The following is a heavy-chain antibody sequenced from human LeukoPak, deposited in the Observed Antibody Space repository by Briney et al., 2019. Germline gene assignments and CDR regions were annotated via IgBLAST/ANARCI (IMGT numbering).Heavy chain of an antibody. Sequence: GGSLRLSCAGSGLTSRSIGRPWCRRVQGRGWGWGAFLRYDGSNKYYADSVKGRFTISRDNSKNTLYLQMNSLRAEDTAVYYCAKDSSLSLISGYYFDYWGQGTLVTVSS. CDR1: GLTSRSIG. J-gene: IGHJ4*02. CDR3: AKDSSLSLISGYYFDY. D-gene: IGHD1-14*01. CDR2: LRYDGSNK. V-gene: IGHV3-30*02.